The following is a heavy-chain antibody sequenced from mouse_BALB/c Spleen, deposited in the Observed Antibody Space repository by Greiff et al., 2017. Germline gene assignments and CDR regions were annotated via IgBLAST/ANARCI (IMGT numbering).Heavy chain of an antibody. CDR3: APIYDGYYGY. Sequence: EVKLVESGGGLVKPGGSLKLSCAASGFTFSSYAMSWVRQSPEKRLEWVAEISSGGSYTYYPDSVTGRFTISRDNAKNTLYLEMSSLRSEDTAMYYCAPIYDGYYGYWGQGTSVTVSS. CDR1: GFTFSSYA. D-gene: IGHD2-3*01. V-gene: IGHV5-9-4*01. CDR2: ISSGGSYT. J-gene: IGHJ4*01.